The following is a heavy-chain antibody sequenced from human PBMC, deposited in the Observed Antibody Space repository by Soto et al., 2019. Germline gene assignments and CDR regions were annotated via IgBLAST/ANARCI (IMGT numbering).Heavy chain of an antibody. Sequence: QLQLQESGSGLVKPSQTLSLTCAVSGGSISSGGYSWSWIRQPPRKCLEGIGYIYHSGSTYYNPSPTTRGTVSXDXTMRQYSPTLSSVTAADTAVYDCARAGGLGAVAVDYSGQGPLLTVSS. CDR2: IYHSGST. J-gene: IGHJ4*02. CDR3: ARAGGLGAVAVDY. CDR1: GGSISSGGYS. V-gene: IGHV4-30-2*01. D-gene: IGHD6-19*01.